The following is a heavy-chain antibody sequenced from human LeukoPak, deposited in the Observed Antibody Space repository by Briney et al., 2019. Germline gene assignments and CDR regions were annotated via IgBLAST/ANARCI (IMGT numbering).Heavy chain of an antibody. CDR2: ISWNSGSI. CDR1: GFTFDDYA. J-gene: IGHJ5*02. Sequence: PGGSLRLSCAASGFTFDDYAMHWVRQAPGKGLEWVSGISWNSGSIGYADSVKGRFTISRDNAKNSLYLQMNSLRAEDTAVYYCARVEEAASFNPWGQGTLVTVSS. D-gene: IGHD6-13*01. V-gene: IGHV3-9*01. CDR3: ARVEEAASFNP.